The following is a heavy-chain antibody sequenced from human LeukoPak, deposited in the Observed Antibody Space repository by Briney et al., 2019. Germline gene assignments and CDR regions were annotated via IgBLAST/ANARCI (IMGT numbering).Heavy chain of an antibody. J-gene: IGHJ4*02. CDR3: ARAGNDYGDVYLDY. Sequence: SETLSLTCTVSGGSISSSSYYWGWIRQPPGKGLEWIGSIYYSGSTYYNPSLKSRVTISVDTSKNQFSLKLSSVTAADTAVYYCARAGNDYGDVYLDYWGQGTLVTVSS. V-gene: IGHV4-39*07. CDR2: IYYSGST. D-gene: IGHD4-17*01. CDR1: GGSISSSSYY.